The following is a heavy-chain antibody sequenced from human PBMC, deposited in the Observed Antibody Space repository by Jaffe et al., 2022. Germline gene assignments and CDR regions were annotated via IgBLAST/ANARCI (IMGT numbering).Heavy chain of an antibody. CDR3: AHKRGRAAATTRLVRYYFDY. CDR2: IYWNDDK. J-gene: IGHJ4*02. Sequence: QITLKESGPTLVKPTQTLTLTCTFSGFSLSTSGVGVGWIRQPPGKALEWLALIYWNDDKRYSPSLKSRLTITKDTSKNQVVLTMTNMDPVDTATYYCAHKRGRAAATTRLVRYYFDYWGQGTLVTVSS. V-gene: IGHV2-5*01. CDR1: GFSLSTSGVG. D-gene: IGHD2-15*01.